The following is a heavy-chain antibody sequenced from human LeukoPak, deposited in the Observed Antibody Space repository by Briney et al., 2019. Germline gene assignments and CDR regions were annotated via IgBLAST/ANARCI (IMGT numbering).Heavy chain of an antibody. J-gene: IGHJ4*02. CDR2: IYYSGSA. D-gene: IGHD5-24*01. CDR3: ARVLVEMATMFFDY. V-gene: IGHV4-59*01. CDR1: GGSISSYY. Sequence: PSETLSLTCTVSGGSISSYYWSWIRQPPGKGLEWIGYIYYSGSANYNPSLKSRVTISVDTSKNQFSLKLSSVTAADTAVYYCARVLVEMATMFFDYWGQGTLVTVSS.